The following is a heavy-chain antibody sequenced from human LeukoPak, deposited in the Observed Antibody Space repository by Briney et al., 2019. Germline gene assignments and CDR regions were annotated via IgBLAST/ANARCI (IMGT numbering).Heavy chain of an antibody. CDR1: GFTFSSYA. J-gene: IGHJ4*02. Sequence: GGSLRLSCAASGFTFSSYAMSWVRQAPGKGLEWVSGITGSGDSTYYADSVKGRFTVSRDNSKNTVSLQMNSLRAEDTAVYYCAKMYSRNFDYWGQGTLVTVSS. CDR2: ITGSGDST. D-gene: IGHD1-26*01. CDR3: AKMYSRNFDY. V-gene: IGHV3-23*01.